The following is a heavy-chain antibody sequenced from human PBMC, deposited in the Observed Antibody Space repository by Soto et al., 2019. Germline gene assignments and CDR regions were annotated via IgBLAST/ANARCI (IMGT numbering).Heavy chain of an antibody. CDR1: GFTFSNYA. V-gene: IGHV3-64D*06. D-gene: IGHD2-15*01. CDR3: VKGNQLLRYYFEF. J-gene: IGHJ4*01. Sequence: GGSLRLSCSVSGFTFSNYAMHWVRQAPGKGLEYVSGITSEGDRTWHADSVKDRFTISRDNSKNTLFLQMSSLRVEDTAIYFCVKGNQLLRYYFEFWGTGTLVTVSS. CDR2: ITSEGDRT.